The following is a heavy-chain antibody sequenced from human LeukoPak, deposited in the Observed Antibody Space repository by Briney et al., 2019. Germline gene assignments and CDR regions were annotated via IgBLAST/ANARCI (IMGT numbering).Heavy chain of an antibody. Sequence: GASVTVSCTASGYTFSDYGINWVRQAPGQGLEWMGCISGYNGDTNYAQKLQGRVTMTTDTSTSTAYMELRTLRSDDTAVYYCARDAGGVPPALPVWGQGTLVTVSS. CDR3: ARDAGGVPPALPV. CDR1: GYTFSDYG. J-gene: IGHJ4*02. D-gene: IGHD2-2*01. CDR2: ISGYNGDT. V-gene: IGHV1-18*01.